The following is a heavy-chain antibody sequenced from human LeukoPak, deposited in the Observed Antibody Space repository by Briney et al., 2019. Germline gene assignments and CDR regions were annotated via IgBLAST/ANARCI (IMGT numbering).Heavy chain of an antibody. D-gene: IGHD3-10*01. Sequence: VASVKVSCKAPGYTFTSYGISWVRQAPGQGLEWMGGIIPIFGTANYAQKFQGRVTITADKSTSTAYMELSSLRSEDTAVYYCARSPKLARGVIKWRYYFDYWGQGTLVTVSS. CDR2: IIPIFGTA. V-gene: IGHV1-69*06. CDR3: ARSPKLARGVIKWRYYFDY. CDR1: GYTFTSYG. J-gene: IGHJ4*02.